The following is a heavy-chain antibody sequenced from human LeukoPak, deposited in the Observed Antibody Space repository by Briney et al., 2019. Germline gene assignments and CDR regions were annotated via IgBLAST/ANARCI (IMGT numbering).Heavy chain of an antibody. CDR2: ISGGGGST. V-gene: IGHV3-23*01. CDR1: GFTFSSYG. Sequence: PGGSLRLSCAASGFTFSSYGMSWVRQAPGKGLEWVSTISGGGGSTYYADSVKGRFTISRDKSKNTLYLQMNSLRAEDTAVYYCAKMVHSNNWYDSHFDYWGQGTLVTVSS. D-gene: IGHD6-13*01. CDR3: AKMVHSNNWYDSHFDY. J-gene: IGHJ4*02.